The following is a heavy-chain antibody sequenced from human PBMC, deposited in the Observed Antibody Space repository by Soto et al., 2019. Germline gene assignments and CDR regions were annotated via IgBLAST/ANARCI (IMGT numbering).Heavy chain of an antibody. Sequence: EVQLVESGGALVQPGGSLRLSCAASGFSFSSYWMHWVRQGPGKGLVWVSRIHGDGGRTNYADSVKGRFTISRDNAKNPVYLQMDSLRAEETAVYYCARGVRGAYGFDIWGQGTLVTVSS. CDR1: GFSFSSYW. CDR2: IHGDGGRT. J-gene: IGHJ3*02. D-gene: IGHD3-16*01. V-gene: IGHV3-74*01. CDR3: ARGVRGAYGFDI.